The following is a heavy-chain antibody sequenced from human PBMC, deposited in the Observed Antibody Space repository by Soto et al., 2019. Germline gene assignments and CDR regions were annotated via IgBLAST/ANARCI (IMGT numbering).Heavy chain of an antibody. Sequence: QVQLVQSGAEVKKPGASVKVSCKASGYTFTSYDINWVRQATGQGLEWMGWMNPNSGNTGYAQKFQGRVTMTRNSSISTAYMELSSLRSEDTAVYYCARWPDGYYYYGMDVWGQGTRVTVSS. CDR1: GYTFTSYD. CDR3: ARWPDGYYYYGMDV. J-gene: IGHJ6*02. V-gene: IGHV1-8*01. CDR2: MNPNSGNT.